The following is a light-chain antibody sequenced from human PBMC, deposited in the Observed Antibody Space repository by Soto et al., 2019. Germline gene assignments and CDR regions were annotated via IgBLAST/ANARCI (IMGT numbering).Light chain of an antibody. V-gene: IGKV1-5*01. Sequence: DIQMTQSPSTLSASVGDRVTITCRASQSISSWLAWYQQKPVKAPKLLIYYASSLESGVPSRFSGSGSGTEFTLTISSLQPDDFATYYCQQYNGAFGPGTKVDIK. CDR2: YAS. CDR1: QSISSW. J-gene: IGKJ3*01. CDR3: QQYNGA.